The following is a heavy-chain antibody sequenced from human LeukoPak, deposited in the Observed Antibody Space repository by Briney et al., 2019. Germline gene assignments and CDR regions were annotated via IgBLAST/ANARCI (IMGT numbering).Heavy chain of an antibody. Sequence: QTGGSLRLSCAASGFTFSSYGMHWVRQAPGKGLEWVAVISYDGSNKYYADSVKGRFTISRDNSKNTLYLQMNSLRAEDTAVYYCAKDQGSGSPIGYWGQGTLVTVSS. J-gene: IGHJ4*02. CDR1: GFTFSSYG. V-gene: IGHV3-30*18. D-gene: IGHD1-26*01. CDR2: ISYDGSNK. CDR3: AKDQGSGSPIGY.